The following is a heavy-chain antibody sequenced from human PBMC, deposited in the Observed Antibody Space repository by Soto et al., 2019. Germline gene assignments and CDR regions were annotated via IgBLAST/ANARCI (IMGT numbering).Heavy chain of an antibody. J-gene: IGHJ4*02. Sequence: PSESLSLTCGVSCGSISIHFWSCIPQPPGKGQEWIGYIYYSGSTNYNHSLKSRVTISVDTSRNQFSLKLTYVMAADMAVYYLAKLGGSGGSCYMSCDCWGQGSLVTVSS. V-gene: IGHV4-59*08. CDR3: AKLGGSGGSCYMSCDC. CDR2: IYYSGST. CDR1: CGSISIHF. D-gene: IGHD2-15*01.